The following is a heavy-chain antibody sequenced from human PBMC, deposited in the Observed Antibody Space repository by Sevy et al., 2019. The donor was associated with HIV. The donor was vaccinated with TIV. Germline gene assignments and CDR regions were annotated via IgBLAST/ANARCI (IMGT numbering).Heavy chain of an antibody. D-gene: IGHD5-18*01. V-gene: IGHV4-34*01. CDR1: GGSFSGYY. Sequence: SETLSLTCAVYGGSFSGYYWSWIRQPPGKGLEWIGEINDSGSTNYNPSLKSRVTISVDTSKNQFSLKRSTVTAADTAVYYCARNYGYSYGYGVDYWGQGTLVTVSS. J-gene: IGHJ4*02. CDR3: ARNYGYSYGYGVDY. CDR2: INDSGST.